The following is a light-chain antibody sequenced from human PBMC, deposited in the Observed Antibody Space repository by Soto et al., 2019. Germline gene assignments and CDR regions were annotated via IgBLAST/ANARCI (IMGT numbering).Light chain of an antibody. Sequence: EIVLTQSPGTLSLSPGERATLFCRASQSAANNYIAWYQQKPGQAPSLLIYGTSKRATGIPDRFNGSGSGTDFTLHITSVAPEDFAVYYCHQYNGWPRTFGQGTKVEI. CDR2: GTS. V-gene: IGKV3-20*01. CDR1: QSAANNY. CDR3: HQYNGWPRT. J-gene: IGKJ1*01.